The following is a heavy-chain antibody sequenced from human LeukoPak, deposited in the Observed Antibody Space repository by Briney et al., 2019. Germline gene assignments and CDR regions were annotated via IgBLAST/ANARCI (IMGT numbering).Heavy chain of an antibody. J-gene: IGHJ4*02. Sequence: GASVKVSCKASGYTFTSYYMHWVRQAPGQGLEWMGVINPSGGSPSYAQKFQGRVTMTRDTSTSTVYMELSSLRSEDTAVYYCARAHVPGYVGIDYWGQGTLVTVSS. V-gene: IGHV1-46*01. CDR3: ARAHVPGYVGIDY. CDR2: INPSGGSP. D-gene: IGHD1-26*01. CDR1: GYTFTSYY.